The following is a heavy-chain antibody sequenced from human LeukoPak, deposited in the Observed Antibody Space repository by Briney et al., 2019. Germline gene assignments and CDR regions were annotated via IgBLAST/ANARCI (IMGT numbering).Heavy chain of an antibody. CDR2: IYYSGST. CDR1: GGSISSYY. J-gene: IGHJ4*02. CDR3: AREYYGSFDY. Sequence: SETLSLTCTVSGGSISSYYWSWIRQPPGKGLEWIGYIYYSGSTNYYPSLKSRVTISVDTSKNQFSLKLSSVTAADTAVYYCAREYYGSFDYWGQGTLVTVSS. V-gene: IGHV4-59*01. D-gene: IGHD3-10*01.